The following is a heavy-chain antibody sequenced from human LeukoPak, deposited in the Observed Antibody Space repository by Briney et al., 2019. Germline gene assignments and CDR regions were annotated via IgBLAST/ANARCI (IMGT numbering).Heavy chain of an antibody. V-gene: IGHV4-34*01. CDR3: ARGRDEYKGGNY. CDR1: GGSFSGYY. Sequence: SETLSLTCAVYGGSFSGYYWTWIRQPPGKGLEWIGEIHPSGITNYNPSLKGRVTISEDTSKNQFSLELTSVTAADTAVYYCARGRDEYKGGNYWGQGTLVIVSS. CDR2: IHPSGIT. J-gene: IGHJ4*02. D-gene: IGHD5-24*01.